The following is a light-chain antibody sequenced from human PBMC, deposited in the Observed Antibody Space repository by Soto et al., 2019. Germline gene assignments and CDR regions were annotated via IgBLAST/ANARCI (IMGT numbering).Light chain of an antibody. CDR1: SSDVGGYNY. CDR3: SSYTNSRTFWV. Sequence: QSALTQPASVSGSPGQSITISCTGTSSDVGGYNYVSWYQQHPGKAPKLMIYEVSNRPSGVSNRFSGSKSGNTASLTISGLQAEDEADYYCSSYTNSRTFWVFGGGTKLTVL. V-gene: IGLV2-14*01. J-gene: IGLJ3*02. CDR2: EVS.